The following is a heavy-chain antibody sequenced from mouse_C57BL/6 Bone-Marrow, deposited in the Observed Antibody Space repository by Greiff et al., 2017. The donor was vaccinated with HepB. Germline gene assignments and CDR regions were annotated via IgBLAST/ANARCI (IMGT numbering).Heavy chain of an antibody. CDR1: GYTFTSYW. Sequence: VQLQQPGAELVRPGSSVKLSCKASGYTFTSYWMDWVKQRPGQGLEWIGNIYPSDSETHYNQKFKDKATLTVDKSSSTAYMQLSSLTSEDSAVCYCARTGYDPWYFDVWGTGTTVTVSS. CDR2: IYPSDSET. V-gene: IGHV1-61*01. CDR3: ARTGYDPWYFDV. D-gene: IGHD2-10*02. J-gene: IGHJ1*03.